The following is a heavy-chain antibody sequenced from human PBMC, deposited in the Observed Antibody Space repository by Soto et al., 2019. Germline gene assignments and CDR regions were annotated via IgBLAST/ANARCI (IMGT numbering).Heavy chain of an antibody. CDR1: GASIDSGDYY. Sequence: PSETLSLTCTVSGASIDSGDYYWTWIRQHPGRGLEWIGYISYSGNTYYNPSLKSRLTLSVDTSKNQFSLKLRSVTAADTAVYYCERELQFWPANFDFWGQGTAVT. D-gene: IGHD3-3*01. CDR3: ERELQFWPANFDF. J-gene: IGHJ4*02. V-gene: IGHV4-31*03. CDR2: ISYSGNT.